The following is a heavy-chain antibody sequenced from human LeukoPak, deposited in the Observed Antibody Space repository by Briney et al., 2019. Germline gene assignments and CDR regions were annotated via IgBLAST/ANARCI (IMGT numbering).Heavy chain of an antibody. CDR3: ARDFTGTTGYFDY. CDR2: ISSSGTTI. Sequence: GGSLRLSCAASGFTFSAYEMHWVRQAPGRGLEWASYISSSGTTIYYSDSLKGRFTISRDNAKNSLYLQMNSLRAEDTAVYYCARDFTGTTGYFDYWGQGTLVTVSS. V-gene: IGHV3-48*03. J-gene: IGHJ4*02. CDR1: GFTFSAYE. D-gene: IGHD1-1*01.